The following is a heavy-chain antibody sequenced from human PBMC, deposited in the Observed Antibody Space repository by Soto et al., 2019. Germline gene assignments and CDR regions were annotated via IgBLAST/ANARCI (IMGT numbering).Heavy chain of an antibody. CDR3: ARGSGLDYFGMDV. V-gene: IGHV3-7*05. Sequence: GGSLRLSCAASGFTFSSYSMSWVRQAPGKGLEWVANIKQDGSEKYSVDSVKGRFTISRDNAKNSVHLQMNSLRADDTSLYYCARGSGLDYFGMDVWGQGTTVTVSS. J-gene: IGHJ6*02. CDR1: GFTFSSYS. D-gene: IGHD2-15*01. CDR2: IKQDGSEK.